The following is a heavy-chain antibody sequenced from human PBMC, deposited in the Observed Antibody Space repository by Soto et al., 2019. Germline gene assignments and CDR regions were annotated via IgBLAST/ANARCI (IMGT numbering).Heavy chain of an antibody. D-gene: IGHD5-12*01. Sequence: PWGSLRLSCAASGFIFINYAIFFFRHSPLKGLEWVSTIYAAGSGKYYAGSVKGRFTISRDNSRDTLFLQMDSLRAEDTAIYFCAKDLIRGDGYEDPDYWGQGTLVTVSS. J-gene: IGHJ4*02. CDR3: AKDLIRGDGYEDPDY. V-gene: IGHV3-23*01. CDR1: GFIFINYA. CDR2: IYAAGSGK.